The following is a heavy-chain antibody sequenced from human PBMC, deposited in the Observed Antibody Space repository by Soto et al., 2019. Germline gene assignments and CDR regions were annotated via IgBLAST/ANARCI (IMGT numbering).Heavy chain of an antibody. D-gene: IGHD6-13*01. CDR2: INHSGST. J-gene: IGHJ5*02. CDR1: GGSFSDYY. V-gene: IGHV4-34*01. CDR3: AKHQSHRSSHVDP. Sequence: SETLSLTCAVYGGSFSDYYWTWIRQPPGTGLEWIGEINHSGSTNYNPSLKSRVTISVDTSKNQFSLKLTSVTAADTAVYYCAKHQSHRSSHVDPWGQGTLVTVSS.